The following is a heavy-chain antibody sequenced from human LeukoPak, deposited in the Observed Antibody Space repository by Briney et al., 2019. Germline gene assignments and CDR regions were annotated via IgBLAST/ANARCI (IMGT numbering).Heavy chain of an antibody. D-gene: IGHD6-13*01. CDR2: ISGSGGST. CDR3: AKDRTHGIAAAGTGY. V-gene: IGHV3-23*01. CDR1: GFTFSSYA. Sequence: GRSLRLSCAASGFTFSSYAVSWVRQAPGKGLEWVSAISGSGGSTYYADSVKGRFTISRDNSKNTLYLQMNSMRAEDTAVYYCAKDRTHGIAAAGTGYWGQGTLVTVSS. J-gene: IGHJ4*02.